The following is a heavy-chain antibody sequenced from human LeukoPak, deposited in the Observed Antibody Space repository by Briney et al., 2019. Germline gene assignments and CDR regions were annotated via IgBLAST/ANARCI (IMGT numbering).Heavy chain of an antibody. CDR2: IGGSGDKT. V-gene: IGHV3-23*01. CDR3: VRRGDASSGWGDHDY. D-gene: IGHD6-19*01. J-gene: IGHJ4*02. Sequence: GGSLRLSCAASGFTFNRNAISWVRQAPGKGLEWVSTIGGSGDKTFYADSVKGRLTISRDNSKNMLHLQMSSLTGEDTALYDCVRRGDASSGWGDHDYWGQGALVTVSS. CDR1: GFTFNRNA.